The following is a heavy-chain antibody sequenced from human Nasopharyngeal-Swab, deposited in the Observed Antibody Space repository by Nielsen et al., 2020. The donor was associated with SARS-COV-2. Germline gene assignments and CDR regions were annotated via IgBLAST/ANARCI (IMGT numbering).Heavy chain of an antibody. D-gene: IGHD6-25*01. Sequence: GGSLRLSCAASGFTFSHAWVTWVRQAPGRGLEWVGRIKSKHDGGTTDYGAPVKDRFIMSRDDSKSMAYLQINSLKTEDTGVYYCTTVLDIPAAVEQFWGQGAMVTVSS. CDR3: TTVLDIPAAVEQF. J-gene: IGHJ4*02. CDR2: IKSKHDGGTT. V-gene: IGHV3-15*01. CDR1: GFTFSHAW.